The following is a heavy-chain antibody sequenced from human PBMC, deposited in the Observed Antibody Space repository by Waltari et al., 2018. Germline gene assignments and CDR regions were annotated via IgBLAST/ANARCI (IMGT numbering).Heavy chain of an antibody. CDR3: ARLPRGSVIIGAFDI. J-gene: IGHJ3*02. V-gene: IGHV4-59*11. D-gene: IGHD3-22*01. Sequence: VQLQESGPGLVEPSETLSLSFDVPGDSITSHFWSWIRQAPGKGLEWIGYMYFSGTHNYNPSLKSRVTISIDTSKNHFSLNLRSVTAADTAIYYCARLPRGSVIIGAFDIWGQGTQVTVSS. CDR1: GDSITSHF. CDR2: MYFSGTH.